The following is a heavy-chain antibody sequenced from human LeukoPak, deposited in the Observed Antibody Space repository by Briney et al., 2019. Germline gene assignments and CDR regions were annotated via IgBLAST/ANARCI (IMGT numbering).Heavy chain of an antibody. D-gene: IGHD2-15*01. Sequence: GGSLRLSCVASGFNLGDFWVNWLRQAPGKGLEWVANMNQDGRQTNYLDSVKGRFTISRDNARNSVYLQMDRLTDEDTSLYYCVRDQGDRTGSLWGQGTLVTVST. CDR1: GFNLGDFW. J-gene: IGHJ4*02. V-gene: IGHV3-7*01. CDR3: VRDQGDRTGSL. CDR2: MNQDGRQT.